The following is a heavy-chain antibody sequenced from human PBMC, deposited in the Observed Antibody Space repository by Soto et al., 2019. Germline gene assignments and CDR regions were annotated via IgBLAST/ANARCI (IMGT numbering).Heavy chain of an antibody. D-gene: IGHD6-19*01. CDR2: INHSGST. J-gene: IGHJ3*02. V-gene: IGHV4-34*01. Sequence: SETLSLTCAVYGGSFSGYYWSWIRQPPGKGLEWIGEINHSGSTNYNPSLKSRVTISVDTSKNQFSLKLSSVTAADTAVYYCASASGWYSLDAFDIWGQGTMVTVSS. CDR1: GGSFSGYY. CDR3: ASASGWYSLDAFDI.